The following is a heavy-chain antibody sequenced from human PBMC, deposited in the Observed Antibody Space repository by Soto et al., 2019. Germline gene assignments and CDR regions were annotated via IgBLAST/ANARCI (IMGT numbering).Heavy chain of an antibody. CDR2: IIPIFGRA. J-gene: IGHJ4*02. CDR3: ARRNKQWLHFDY. CDR1: GGTFSSYA. V-gene: IGHV1-69*06. Sequence: QVQLVQSGAEVKKPGSSVKVSCKASGGTFSSYAISWVLQAPGQGLEWMGGIIPIFGRANYAQKFQGRVTITADKSTSTAYMELSSLRSEDTAVYYCARRNKQWLHFDYWGQGTLVTVSS. D-gene: IGHD6-19*01.